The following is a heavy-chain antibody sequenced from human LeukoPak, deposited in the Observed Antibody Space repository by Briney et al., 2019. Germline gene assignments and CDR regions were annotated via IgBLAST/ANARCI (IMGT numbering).Heavy chain of an antibody. CDR3: AREVIMGDDQGWSDP. D-gene: IGHD3-16*01. Sequence: ASVKVSCKASGYTFSDYVIHWVRQAPGQGLECMGWINPKSGGTNYVQKFQGRVTMTRDTSINTVYMELSSLNSDDTAMYYCAREVIMGDDQGWSDPWGQGTLVTVCS. CDR1: GYTFSDYV. J-gene: IGHJ5*02. V-gene: IGHV1-2*02. CDR2: INPKSGGT.